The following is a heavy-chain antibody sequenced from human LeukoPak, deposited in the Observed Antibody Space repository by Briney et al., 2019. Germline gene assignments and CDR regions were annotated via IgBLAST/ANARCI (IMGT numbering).Heavy chain of an antibody. CDR1: GGSFTRLY. J-gene: IGHJ4*02. Sequence: GASLKISCKGFGGSFTRLYIGWVRQMPGKGLEWMGIIYPGDFDTRYSPSFQGQVTISADKSISTAYLQSCSLKPYDTAQYYSARSGRDGYRDFDYWGQGTLVTVSS. D-gene: IGHD5-24*01. CDR3: ARSGRDGYRDFDY. V-gene: IGHV5-51*01. CDR2: IYPGDFDT.